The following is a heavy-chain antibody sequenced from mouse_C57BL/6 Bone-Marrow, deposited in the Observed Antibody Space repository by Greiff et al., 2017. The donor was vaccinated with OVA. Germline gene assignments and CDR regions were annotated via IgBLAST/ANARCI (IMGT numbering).Heavy chain of an antibody. CDR1: GYSITSGYS. V-gene: IGHV3-6*01. Sequence: ESGPGLVKPSQSLSLTCSVTGYSITSGYSWNWIRQFPGNKLEWMGYISYDGSNNYNPSLKNRISITRDTSKNQFVLKLNAVTTEDTATYYCARDHGYYYGSSYWYFDVWGTGTTVTVSS. D-gene: IGHD1-1*01. CDR3: ARDHGYYYGSSYWYFDV. J-gene: IGHJ1*03. CDR2: ISYDGSN.